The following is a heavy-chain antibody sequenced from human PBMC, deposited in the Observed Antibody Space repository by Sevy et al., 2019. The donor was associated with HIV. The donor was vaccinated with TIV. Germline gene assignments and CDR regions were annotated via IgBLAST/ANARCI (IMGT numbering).Heavy chain of an antibody. J-gene: IGHJ6*02. CDR2: ISGSGGST. Sequence: GGSLRLSCAASGFTFSSYAMSWVRQAPGKGLEWVSAISGSGGSTYYADSVKGRFTNSSDNSKNTLYLQMNSLRAEDTAVYYCAKGVAEGDYYYYGMDVWGQGTTVTVSS. D-gene: IGHD6-13*01. V-gene: IGHV3-23*01. CDR1: GFTFSSYA. CDR3: AKGVAEGDYYYYGMDV.